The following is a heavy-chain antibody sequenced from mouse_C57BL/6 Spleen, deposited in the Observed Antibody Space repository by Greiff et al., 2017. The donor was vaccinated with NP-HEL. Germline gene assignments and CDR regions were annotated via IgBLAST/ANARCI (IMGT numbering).Heavy chain of an antibody. CDR1: GYAFTNYL. Sequence: QVQLQQPGAELVKPGASVKVSCKASGYAFTNYLIEWVKQRPGQGLEWIGVINPGSGGTNYNEKFKGKATLTADKSSSTAYMQLSSLTSEDSAVYFCARCLNWYFDVWGTGTTVTVSS. V-gene: IGHV1-54*01. J-gene: IGHJ1*03. CDR3: ARCLNWYFDV. CDR2: INPGSGGT.